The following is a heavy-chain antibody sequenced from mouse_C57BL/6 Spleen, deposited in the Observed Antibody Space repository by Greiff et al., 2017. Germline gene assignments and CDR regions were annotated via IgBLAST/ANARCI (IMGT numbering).Heavy chain of an antibody. CDR2: ISYSGST. D-gene: IGHD1-1*01. CDR3: ARDTYYGSSYGYFDV. Sequence: EVHLVESGPGMVKPSQSLSLTCTVTGYSITSGYDWHWIRHFPGNKLEWMGYISYSGSTNYNPSLKSRISITHDTSKNHFFLKLNSVTTEDTATYYCARDTYYGSSYGYFDVWGTGTTVTVSS. V-gene: IGHV3-1*01. J-gene: IGHJ1*03. CDR1: GYSITSGYD.